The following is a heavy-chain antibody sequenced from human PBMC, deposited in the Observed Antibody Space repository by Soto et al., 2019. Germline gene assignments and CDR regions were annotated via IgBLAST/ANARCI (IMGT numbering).Heavy chain of an antibody. CDR3: ARDRGYGLVN. V-gene: IGHV1-69*12. Sequence: QVQLVQSGAEVKKPGSSVKVSCKASGGTFSSHGFNWVRQAPGQGLEWIGGSIPLFGITNHTQKFQDRITITADASTTTAYMELRGLRSDDTAVYYCARDRGYGLVNGGQGTLITVSS. CDR2: SIPLFGIT. CDR1: GGTFSSHG. J-gene: IGHJ4*02. D-gene: IGHD2-15*01.